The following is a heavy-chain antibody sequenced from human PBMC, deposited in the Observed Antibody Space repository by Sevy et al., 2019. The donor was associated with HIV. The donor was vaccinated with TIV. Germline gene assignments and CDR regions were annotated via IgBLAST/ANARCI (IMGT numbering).Heavy chain of an antibody. Sequence: TSVKVSCRASGNTFTAYYVRWVRQAPGQGLEWMGWINPNSGATKYAQKFQGRVTMTRDTSFSAVYMDLSRLTSADTAVYYCALGTIFEPNYFDPWGQGTLVTVSS. CDR3: ALGTIFEPNYFDP. D-gene: IGHD3-3*01. CDR2: INPNSGAT. J-gene: IGHJ5*02. CDR1: GNTFTAYY. V-gene: IGHV1-2*02.